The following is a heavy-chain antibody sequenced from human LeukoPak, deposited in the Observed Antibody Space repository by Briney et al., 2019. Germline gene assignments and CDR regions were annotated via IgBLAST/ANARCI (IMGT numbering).Heavy chain of an antibody. D-gene: IGHD5-18*01. V-gene: IGHV3-30*02. CDR1: GFTFSSYG. CDR3: AKDPARYSYGPYFDY. CDR2: IRYDGSNK. J-gene: IGHJ4*02. Sequence: GESLRLSCAASGFTFSSYGMHWVRQAPGKGLEWVAFIRYDGSNKYYADSVKGRFTISRDNSKNTLYLQMNSLRAEDTAVYYCAKDPARYSYGPYFDYWGQGTLVTVSS.